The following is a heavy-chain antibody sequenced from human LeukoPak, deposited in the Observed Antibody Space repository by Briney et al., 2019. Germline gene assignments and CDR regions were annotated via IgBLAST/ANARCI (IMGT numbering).Heavy chain of an antibody. V-gene: IGHV1-69*05. Sequence: SVKVSCKASGGTFSSYPISWVRQAPGQGLEWMGRIIPIFGTANYAQKFQGRVTITTDESTSTAYMELSSLRSEDTAVYYCARELLWFGELSYYYMDVWGKGTTVTVSS. J-gene: IGHJ6*03. D-gene: IGHD3-10*01. CDR1: GGTFSSYP. CDR2: IIPIFGTA. CDR3: ARELLWFGELSYYYMDV.